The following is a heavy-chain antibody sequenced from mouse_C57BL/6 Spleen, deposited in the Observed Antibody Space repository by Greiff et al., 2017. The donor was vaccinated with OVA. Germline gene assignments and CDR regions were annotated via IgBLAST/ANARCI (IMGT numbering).Heavy chain of an antibody. V-gene: IGHV1-26*01. CDR3: ARRDYDAYFDY. Sequence: VQLQQSGPELVKPGASVKISCKASGYTFTDYYMNWVKQSHGKSLEWIGDINPNNGGTSYNQKFKGKATLTVDKSSSTAYMELRSLTSEDSAVYYCARRDYDAYFDYWGQGTTLTVSS. J-gene: IGHJ2*01. CDR2: INPNNGGT. D-gene: IGHD2-4*01. CDR1: GYTFTDYY.